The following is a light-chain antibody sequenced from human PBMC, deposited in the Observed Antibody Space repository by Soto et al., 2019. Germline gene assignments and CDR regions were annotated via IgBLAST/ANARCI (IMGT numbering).Light chain of an antibody. Sequence: LVLTQSPVTLSLSPGDSATLSCRASQSVSTYLAWYRQVPGQPPRLLIYDTTNRVAGIPPRFSGSRSGTDFTLTISSVEPEDFALYYCHQRNTFGQGTRLEIK. CDR1: QSVSTY. V-gene: IGKV3-11*01. J-gene: IGKJ5*01. CDR3: HQRNT. CDR2: DTT.